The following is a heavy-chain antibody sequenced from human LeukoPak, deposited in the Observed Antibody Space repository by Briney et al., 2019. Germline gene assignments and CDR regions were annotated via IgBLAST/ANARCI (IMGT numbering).Heavy chain of an antibody. CDR2: ISPDGSTK. V-gene: IGHV3-7*01. J-gene: IGHJ5*02. D-gene: IGHD6-13*01. Sequence: GGSLRPSCAASGFTFSSNWMSWVRQAAGKGLEWVANISPDGSTKLYVGSGKGRFTISRDNAQSSLYLEMNSLRDDDTAVYYCARGDSSSGWWFDPWGQGTRVTVSS. CDR1: GFTFSSNW. CDR3: ARGDSSSGWWFDP.